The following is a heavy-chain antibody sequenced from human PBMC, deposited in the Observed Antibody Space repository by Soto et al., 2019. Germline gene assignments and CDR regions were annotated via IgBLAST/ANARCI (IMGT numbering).Heavy chain of an antibody. CDR3: AREKVGTTFFDN. D-gene: IGHD1-1*01. CDR2: IYRSGNS. J-gene: IGHJ4*02. Sequence: PSETLSLTCDVSGFSISSGYYWSWVRQPPGKGLEWIGSIYRSGNSYHNPSLETRLILSVDTSKNQYSLKLASATAADTAMYYCAREKVGTTFFDNWGQGTQVTVSS. V-gene: IGHV4-38-2*02. CDR1: GFSISSGYY.